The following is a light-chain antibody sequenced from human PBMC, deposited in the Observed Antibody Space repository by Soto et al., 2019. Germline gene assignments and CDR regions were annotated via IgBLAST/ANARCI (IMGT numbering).Light chain of an antibody. CDR3: QQYSLYPWT. V-gene: IGKV1-39*01. J-gene: IGKJ1*01. Sequence: DIQMTQSPSSLSASVGDRVTITCRASQSIVTYLNWYLQKPGKAPNLLIYEASSLQSGVPSRFSGSGSGTEFSLIITSLQPDDFATYYCQQYSLYPWTFGQGTKVDIK. CDR1: QSIVTY. CDR2: EAS.